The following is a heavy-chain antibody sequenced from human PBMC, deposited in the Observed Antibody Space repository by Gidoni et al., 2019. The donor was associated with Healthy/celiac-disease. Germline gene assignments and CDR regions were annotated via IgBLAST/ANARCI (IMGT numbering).Heavy chain of an antibody. D-gene: IGHD2-15*01. CDR2: ISSSSSTI. Sequence: EVQLVESGGGLVQPGGSLRLSCAASGFTFSSYSMNWVRQAPGKGLEWVSYISSSSSTIYYADSVKGRFTISRDNAKNSLYLQMNSLRDEDTAVYYCARMGYCSGGSCYEVDIWGQGTMVTVSS. CDR3: ARMGYCSGGSCYEVDI. CDR1: GFTFSSYS. V-gene: IGHV3-48*02. J-gene: IGHJ3*02.